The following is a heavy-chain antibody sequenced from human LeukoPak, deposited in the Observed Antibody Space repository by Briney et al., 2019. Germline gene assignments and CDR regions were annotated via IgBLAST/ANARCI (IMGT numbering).Heavy chain of an antibody. CDR2: IYPGDSDT. J-gene: IGHJ4*02. D-gene: IGHD6-13*01. CDR1: GYSFTSYW. Sequence: GESLQISCQGSGYSFTSYWIGWVRQMPGKGLEWMGIIYPGDSDTRYSPSFQGQVTISADKSISTAYLQWSSLKASDTAMYYCASEDDSSSWYYWGQGTLVTVSS. V-gene: IGHV5-51*01. CDR3: ASEDDSSSWYY.